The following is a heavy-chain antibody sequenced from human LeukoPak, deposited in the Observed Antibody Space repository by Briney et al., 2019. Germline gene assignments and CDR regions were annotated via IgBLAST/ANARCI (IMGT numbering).Heavy chain of an antibody. J-gene: IGHJ3*02. V-gene: IGHV3-21*01. D-gene: IGHD3-22*01. CDR3: ARDNPHYYDSSGPRAFDI. Sequence: GGSLRLSCAASGFTFSSYSMNWVRQAPGKGLEWVSSISSSSSYIYYADSVKGRFTISRDNAKNSLYLQMNSLRAEDTAVYYCARDNPHYYDSSGPRAFDIWGQGTMVTVSS. CDR1: GFTFSSYS. CDR2: ISSSSSYI.